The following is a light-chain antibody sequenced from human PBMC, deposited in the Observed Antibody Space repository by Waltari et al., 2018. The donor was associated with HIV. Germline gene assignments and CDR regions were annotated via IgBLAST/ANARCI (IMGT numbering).Light chain of an antibody. CDR2: TNK. Sequence: QSVLTQPPSASGTPGQRVTISCSGSRSNIGHNNVTWYQQPPGTAPKLLNCTNKQRPSGVPDRLCGSKSGTSASLAISGLQSEDEADYYCAAWDDTLNGVIFGGGTKLTVL. CDR1: RSNIGHNN. CDR3: AAWDDTLNGVI. J-gene: IGLJ2*01. V-gene: IGLV1-44*01.